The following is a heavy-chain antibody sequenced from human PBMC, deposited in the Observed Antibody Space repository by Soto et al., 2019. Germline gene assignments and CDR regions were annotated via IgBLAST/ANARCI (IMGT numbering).Heavy chain of an antibody. V-gene: IGHV1-69*13. J-gene: IGHJ6*02. CDR2: IIPPIGTT. CDR1: GGSFTSYG. Sequence: SVKVSCKASGGSFTSYGITWVRQAPGQGLEWMGGIIPPIGTTKYAQKFQGRVTITADASTSTAYMELSSLGSEDTAVYYCARELKEPGSYYYYGLDVWGQGTMVTVSS. CDR3: ARELKEPGSYYYYGLDV. D-gene: IGHD3-10*01.